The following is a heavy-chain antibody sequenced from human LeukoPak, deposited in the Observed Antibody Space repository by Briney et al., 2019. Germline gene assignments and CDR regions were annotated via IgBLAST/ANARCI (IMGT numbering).Heavy chain of an antibody. Sequence: SETLSLTCSVSGGSISSYYWSWIRQPPGKGLEWIGYIYHSGSTYYNPSLKSRVTISVDTSKNQFSLKLSSVTAANTAVYYCARKRFGELYDAFDIWGQGTMVTVSS. D-gene: IGHD3-10*01. CDR3: ARKRFGELYDAFDI. CDR1: GGSISSYY. CDR2: IYHSGST. V-gene: IGHV4-59*08. J-gene: IGHJ3*02.